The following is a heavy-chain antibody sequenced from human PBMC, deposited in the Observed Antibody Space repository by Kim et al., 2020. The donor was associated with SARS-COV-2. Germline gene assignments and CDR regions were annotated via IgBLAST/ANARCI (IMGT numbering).Heavy chain of an antibody. D-gene: IGHD4-17*01. CDR2: IYYSGST. Sequence: SETLSLTCTVSGGSVSSGSYYWSWIRQPPGKGLEWIGYIYYSGSTNYNPSLKSRVTISVDTSKNQFSLKLSSVTAADTAVYYCVSDGDYDYFDYWGQGTLVTVSS. CDR3: VSDGDYDYFDY. J-gene: IGHJ4*02. V-gene: IGHV4-61*01. CDR1: GGSVSSGSYY.